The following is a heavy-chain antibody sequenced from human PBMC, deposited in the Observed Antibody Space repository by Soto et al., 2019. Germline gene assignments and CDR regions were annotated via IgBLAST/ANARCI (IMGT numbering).Heavy chain of an antibody. Sequence: QLRESGSGLLKPSQTLSLTCVVTRASVNSGGYSWTWIRQPPGKALERIGFIFDTEATYYNPALKSRVTISVERSKNQFSLRLTSVTAADTAVYYCARERRYCSGGTCSDGLDVWGQGTTVTVSS. V-gene: IGHV4-30-2*01. CDR3: ARERRYCSGGTCSDGLDV. J-gene: IGHJ6*02. CDR1: RASVNSGGYS. CDR2: IFDTEAT. D-gene: IGHD2-15*01.